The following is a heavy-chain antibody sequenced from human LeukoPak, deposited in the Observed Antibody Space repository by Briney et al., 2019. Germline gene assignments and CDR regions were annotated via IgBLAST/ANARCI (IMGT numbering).Heavy chain of an antibody. Sequence: GGSLRLSCAASGFTFDDYGMSWVRQAPGKGLEWVSGINWNGGSTGYADSVKGRFTISRDNSKNTLYLQMNSLRAEDTAVYYCARHLSGITGYTYGRGIDYWGQGTLVTVSS. J-gene: IGHJ4*02. CDR2: INWNGGST. D-gene: IGHD5-18*01. CDR1: GFTFDDYG. CDR3: ARHLSGITGYTYGRGIDY. V-gene: IGHV3-20*04.